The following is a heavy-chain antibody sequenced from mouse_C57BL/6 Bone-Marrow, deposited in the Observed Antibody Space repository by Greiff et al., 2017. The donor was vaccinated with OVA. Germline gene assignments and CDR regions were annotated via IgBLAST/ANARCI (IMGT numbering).Heavy chain of an antibody. CDR1: GFTFSSYT. CDR2: ISGGGGNT. CDR3: ARHDTLDY. Sequence: EVMLVESGGGLVKPGGSLKLSCAASGFTFSSYTMSWVRQTPEKRLEWVATISGGGGNTYYPDSVKGRFTISRDNAKNTLYLHMSSLRAEDTALYYCARHDTLDYWGQGTTLTVSS. J-gene: IGHJ2*01. V-gene: IGHV5-9*01.